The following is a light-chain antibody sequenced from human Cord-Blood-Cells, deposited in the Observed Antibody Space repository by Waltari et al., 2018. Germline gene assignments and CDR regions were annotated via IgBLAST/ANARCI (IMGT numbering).Light chain of an antibody. CDR3: SSYAGSNNFDVV. CDR1: SRDVGGSNS. Sequence: QSALTQPPSASGSPGQSVTISCTGTSRDVGGSNSVSRYPQHPGKAPKLMIYEFSKRPSGVPDRFAGYKSGNTASLTVAGLQAEDEADYYCSSYAGSNNFDVVFGGGTKLTVL. V-gene: IGLV2-8*01. J-gene: IGLJ2*01. CDR2: EFS.